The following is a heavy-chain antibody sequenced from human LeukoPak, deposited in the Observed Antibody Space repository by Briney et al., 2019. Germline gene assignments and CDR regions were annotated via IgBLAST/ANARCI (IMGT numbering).Heavy chain of an antibody. CDR3: ARDLYGSGSYRYYYYGMDV. Sequence: SETLSLTCAVYGGSFSGYYWSWIRQPPGKGLEWIGEINHSGSTNYNPSLKSRVTISVDTSKNQFSLKLSSVTAADTAVYYCARDLYGSGSYRYYYYGMDVWGQGTTVTVSS. D-gene: IGHD3-10*01. CDR2: INHSGST. V-gene: IGHV4-34*01. CDR1: GGSFSGYY. J-gene: IGHJ6*02.